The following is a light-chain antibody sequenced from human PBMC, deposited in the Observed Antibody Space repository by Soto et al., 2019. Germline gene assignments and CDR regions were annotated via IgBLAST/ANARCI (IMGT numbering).Light chain of an antibody. CDR2: ATS. CDR3: QQIYSILWT. J-gene: IGKJ1*01. Sequence: DIQMTQSPSSLSASVGDRVTITCRASQSIASYLNWYQQKPGKAPDLLIYATSSLQSGVPSRFSGSGSGTDFTLTISSLQPEDFATYYCQQIYSILWTFGLGT. V-gene: IGKV1-39*01. CDR1: QSIASY.